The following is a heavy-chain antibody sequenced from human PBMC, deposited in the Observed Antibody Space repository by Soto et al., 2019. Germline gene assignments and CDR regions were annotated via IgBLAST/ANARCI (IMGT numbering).Heavy chain of an antibody. J-gene: IGHJ6*02. CDR3: SRSGYSYGPPSNYYYGMDV. D-gene: IGHD5-18*01. V-gene: IGHV1-69*13. Sequence: SVKVSCKASGGTFSSSAISWVRQAPGQGLEWMGGIIPIFGTANSGQKFQGRVTITADESTSTAYMELSSLRSEDTAVYYCSRSGYSYGPPSNYYYGMDVWGQGTTVTVSS. CDR1: GGTFSSSA. CDR2: IIPIFGTA.